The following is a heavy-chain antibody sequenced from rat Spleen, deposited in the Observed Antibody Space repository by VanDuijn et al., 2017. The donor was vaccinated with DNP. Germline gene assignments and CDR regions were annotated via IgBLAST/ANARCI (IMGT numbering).Heavy chain of an antibody. CDR1: GFSLTSYG. J-gene: IGHJ2*01. CDR2: IWTGGNT. Sequence: QVQLKESGPGLVQPSQTLSLTCTVSGFSLTSYGVSWVRQPTGKGLEWMGIIWTGGNTDYNSTLKSRLSITRDTSRSQVFLKMISLQTEDIATYYCARGNYGGYDYWGQGVMVTVSS. CDR3: ARGNYGGYDY. D-gene: IGHD1-11*01. V-gene: IGHV2-30*01.